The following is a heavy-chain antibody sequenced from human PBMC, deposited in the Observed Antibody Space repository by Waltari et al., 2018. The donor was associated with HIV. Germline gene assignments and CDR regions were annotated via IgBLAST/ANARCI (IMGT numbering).Heavy chain of an antibody. CDR2: ISYDGSNK. D-gene: IGHD6-6*01. CDR1: GFTFSSYS. CDR3: ARSYSSSSPLDY. Sequence: QVQLVESGGGVVQPGRSLRLSCAASGFTFSSYSMHWVRQAPGKGLEWVAVISYDGSNKYYADSVKGRFTISRDNSKNTLYLQMNSLRAEDTAVYYCARSYSSSSPLDYWGQGTLVTVSS. J-gene: IGHJ4*02. V-gene: IGHV3-30*04.